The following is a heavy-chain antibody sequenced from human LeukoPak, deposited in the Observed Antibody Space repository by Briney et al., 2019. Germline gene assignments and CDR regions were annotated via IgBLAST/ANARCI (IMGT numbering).Heavy chain of an antibody. CDR3: ARVLYYYVLTGYYINGWFDP. CDR1: AYSIRSGYF. Sequence: SETLSLTCTVSAYSIRSGYFWGWIRQPPGKGLEWIASIYHSGSTYYNPSLKSRVTISVDTSKNQFSLKLTSVTAADTAVYYCARVLYYYVLTGYYINGWFDPWGQGTLVTVSS. J-gene: IGHJ5*02. D-gene: IGHD3-9*01. CDR2: IYHSGST. V-gene: IGHV4-38-2*02.